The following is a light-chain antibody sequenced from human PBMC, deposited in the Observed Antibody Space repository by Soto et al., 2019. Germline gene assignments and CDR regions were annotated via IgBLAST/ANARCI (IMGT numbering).Light chain of an antibody. Sequence: QSALTQPRSVSGSPGQSVTISCTGTSSDVAAYNYVSWYQQHPGKAPKVMIYDVTKRPSGVPDRFSGSKSGNTASLTISGLQADDEADYYCCSYAGSYTFEVFGTGTKLTVL. CDR1: SSDVAAYNY. CDR3: CSYAGSYTFEV. J-gene: IGLJ1*01. V-gene: IGLV2-11*01. CDR2: DVT.